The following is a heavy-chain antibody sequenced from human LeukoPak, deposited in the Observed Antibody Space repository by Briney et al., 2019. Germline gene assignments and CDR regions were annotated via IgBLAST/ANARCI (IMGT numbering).Heavy chain of an antibody. D-gene: IGHD5-24*01. CDR2: IYYSGST. V-gene: IGHV4-39*01. CDR3: ARKGVEMVPTSYFDY. J-gene: IGHJ4*02. Sequence: SETLSLTCTVSGGSISSSSYYWGWIRQPPGKGLERIGSIYYSGSTYYNPSLKSRVTISVDTSKNQFSLKLSSVTAADTAVYYCARKGVEMVPTSYFDYWGQGTLVTVSS. CDR1: GGSISSSSYY.